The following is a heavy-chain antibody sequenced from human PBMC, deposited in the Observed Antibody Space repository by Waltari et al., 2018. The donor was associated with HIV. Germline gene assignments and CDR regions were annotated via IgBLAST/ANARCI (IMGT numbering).Heavy chain of an antibody. CDR1: GDSMTSYY. D-gene: IGHD3-10*01. V-gene: IGHV4-59*01. Sequence: QVQLQESGPGLLKPSETLSLTCSVSGDSMTSYYWAWIRQPPGRGLEWIGYIYSSGSASYSPSLRSRLTSSVDTSKNQSSLKLSSVTAADTAVYYCARYGSGHRHFGYWGQGTLVIVSS. J-gene: IGHJ4*02. CDR2: IYSSGSA. CDR3: ARYGSGHRHFGY.